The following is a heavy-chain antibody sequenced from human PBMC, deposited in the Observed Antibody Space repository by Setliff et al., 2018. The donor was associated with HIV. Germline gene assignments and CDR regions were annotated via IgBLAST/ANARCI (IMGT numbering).Heavy chain of an antibody. J-gene: IGHJ4*02. D-gene: IGHD6-19*01. Sequence: SETLSLTCTVSGSLTSYYWSWIRQSPGKGLEWIGYVYYSGNTNYNPSLQSRVTMTEDASTDTAYMQLTSLRSEDTAVYYCTTAKEVWLAEGGFDYWGQGTLVTVSS. CDR3: TTAKEVWLAEGGFDY. CDR1: GSLTSYY. CDR2: VYYSGNT. V-gene: IGHV4-59*03.